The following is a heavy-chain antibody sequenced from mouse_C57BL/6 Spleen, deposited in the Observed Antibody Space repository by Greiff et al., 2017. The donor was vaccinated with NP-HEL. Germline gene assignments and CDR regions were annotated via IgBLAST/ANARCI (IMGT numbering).Heavy chain of an antibody. CDR3: AREGYRGDAMDY. CDR2: IYPRSGNT. D-gene: IGHD2-2*01. Sequence: VQLQESGAELARPGASVKLSCKASGYTFTSYGISWVKQRTGQGLEWIGEIYPRSGNTYYNEKFKGKATLTADKSSSTAYMELRSLTSEDSAVYFCAREGYRGDAMDYWGQGTSVTVSS. V-gene: IGHV1-81*01. J-gene: IGHJ4*01. CDR1: GYTFTSYG.